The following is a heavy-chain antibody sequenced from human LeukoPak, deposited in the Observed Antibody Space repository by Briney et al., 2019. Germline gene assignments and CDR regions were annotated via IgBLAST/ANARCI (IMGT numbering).Heavy chain of an antibody. Sequence: PGASLTLSCAPSGFTVSSNYMSSVRQAPGKGLEWVSVIYSGGSTYYADSVKGRFTISRDNSKNTLYLQMNSLRAEDTAVYYCARQAGYYYYGMDVWGKGTTVTVSS. CDR1: GFTVSSNY. J-gene: IGHJ6*04. CDR2: IYSGGST. V-gene: IGHV3-66*04. CDR3: ARQAGYYYYGMDV.